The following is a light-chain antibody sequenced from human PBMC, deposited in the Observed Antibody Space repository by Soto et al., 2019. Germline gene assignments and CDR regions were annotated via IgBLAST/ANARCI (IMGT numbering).Light chain of an antibody. Sequence: DIXMTQSPSTLSGSVGDXVTITXXASQXXSSWLAWYQQKPGKAPKLLIYKASTLKSGVPSRFSGSGSGTEFTLTISSLQPDDFATYYCQHYNSYSEAFGQGTKVELK. CDR2: KAS. V-gene: IGKV1-5*03. CDR1: QXXSSW. CDR3: QHYNSYSEA. J-gene: IGKJ1*01.